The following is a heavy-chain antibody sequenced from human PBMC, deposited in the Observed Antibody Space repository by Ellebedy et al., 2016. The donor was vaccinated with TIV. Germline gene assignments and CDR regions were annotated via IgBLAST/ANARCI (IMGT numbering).Heavy chain of an antibody. V-gene: IGHV1-46*01. D-gene: IGHD5-24*01. J-gene: IGHJ6*02. Sequence: AASVKVSCKASQYTFSRHHIQWVRQAPGQGLEWMGIISPSGGGTKYAQKFLGRVSMTGDTSTSTVYMELRTLTSDDTAVYYCARGGDAYNWDYYGMDVWGQGTTVIVSS. CDR2: ISPSGGGT. CDR1: QYTFSRHH. CDR3: ARGGDAYNWDYYGMDV.